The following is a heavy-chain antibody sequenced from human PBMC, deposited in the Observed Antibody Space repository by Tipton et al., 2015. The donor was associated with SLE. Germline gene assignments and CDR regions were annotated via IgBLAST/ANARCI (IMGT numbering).Heavy chain of an antibody. J-gene: IGHJ4*02. CDR1: GDSINSHY. CDR3: ARRTSGYAPDY. Sequence: TLSLTCTVSGDSINSHYWSWIRQPAGKGLQWIGRIYPSGSINYNPSLKSRVTISVDTSKNQFSLKLSSVTASDTAFYYCARRTSGYAPDYWGQGTLVTVSS. CDR2: IYPSGSI. V-gene: IGHV4-4*07. D-gene: IGHD5-12*01.